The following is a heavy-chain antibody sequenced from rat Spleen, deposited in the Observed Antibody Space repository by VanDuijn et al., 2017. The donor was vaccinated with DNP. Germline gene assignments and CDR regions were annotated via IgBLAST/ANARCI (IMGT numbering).Heavy chain of an antibody. J-gene: IGHJ2*01. D-gene: IGHD1-4*01. CDR3: ARHHYPR. Sequence: EVQLVESGGGLVQPGRSLKLSCAASGFTFSDYYMAWVRQAPKKGLEWVASISYEGSSTYYGDSVKGRFTISRDNAKSTLYLQMNSLRSEDTATYYCARHHYPRWGQGVMVTVSS. CDR2: ISYEGSST. CDR1: GFTFSDYY. V-gene: IGHV5-22*01.